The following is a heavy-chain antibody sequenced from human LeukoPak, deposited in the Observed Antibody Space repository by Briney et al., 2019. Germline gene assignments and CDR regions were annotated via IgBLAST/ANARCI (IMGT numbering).Heavy chain of an antibody. Sequence: GGSLRLSCAASGFTFSSYEMTWVRQAPGRGLEWVSSIRPSGENTYYGDSVKGRFTISRDNSKNTLYLQMNSLRAEDTAVYYCAREDGQWLGPAAFDIWGQGTMVTVSS. CDR3: AREDGQWLGPAAFDI. V-gene: IGHV3-23*01. J-gene: IGHJ3*02. D-gene: IGHD6-19*01. CDR2: IRPSGENT. CDR1: GFTFSSYE.